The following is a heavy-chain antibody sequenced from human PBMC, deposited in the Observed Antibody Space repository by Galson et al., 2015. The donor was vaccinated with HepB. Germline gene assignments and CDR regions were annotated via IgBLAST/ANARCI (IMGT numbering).Heavy chain of an antibody. J-gene: IGHJ4*02. Sequence: SLRLSCAASGFTFSTYSMNWVRRAPGKGLEWISSISSSSSYIYYADSVKGRFTISRDNAKNSLYLQMNSLRAEDTAVYYCARPNGYSYGLASHRERYYFDYWGQGTLVTVSS. CDR3: ARPNGYSYGLASHRERYYFDY. V-gene: IGHV3-21*01. CDR2: ISSSSSYI. CDR1: GFTFSTYS. D-gene: IGHD5-18*01.